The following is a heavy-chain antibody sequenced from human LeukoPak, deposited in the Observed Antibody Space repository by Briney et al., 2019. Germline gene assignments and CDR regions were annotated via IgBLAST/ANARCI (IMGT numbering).Heavy chain of an antibody. CDR2: ISSSSSYI. CDR1: GFTFSSYS. CDR3: AREDERGQWPVPYDY. J-gene: IGHJ4*02. V-gene: IGHV3-21*01. Sequence: RSGGSLRLSCAASGFTFSSYSMNWVRQAPGKGLEWVSSISSSSSYIYYADSVKGRFTISRDNAKNSLYLQMNSLRAEDTAVYYCAREDERGQWPVPYDYWGQGTLVTVSS. D-gene: IGHD6-19*01.